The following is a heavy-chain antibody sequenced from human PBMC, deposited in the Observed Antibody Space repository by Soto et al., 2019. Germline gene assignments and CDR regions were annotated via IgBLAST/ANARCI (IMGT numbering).Heavy chain of an antibody. CDR3: ARGRFKITIFGVVLSGCFAP. V-gene: IGHV4-34*01. D-gene: IGHD3-3*01. J-gene: IGHJ5*02. CDR1: GRSFSGYY. CDR2: INHGGST. Sequence: PEKLSVTYSVHGRSFSGYYWSWILQRQGEALEWIGEINHGGSTNYNPSLKSRVTISVDTSKNQFSLKLGSVTAADTAVYYCARGRFKITIFGVVLSGCFAPGG.